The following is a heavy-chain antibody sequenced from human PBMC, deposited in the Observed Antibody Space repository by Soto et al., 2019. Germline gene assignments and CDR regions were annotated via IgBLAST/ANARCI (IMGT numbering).Heavy chain of an antibody. CDR1: GYSFTSYW. CDR2: IYPGDSDT. CDR3: ARRGPICSGGSCYAPPSTHHYDGMDV. Sequence: GASLKISCKGSGYSFTSYWTGWVRPMPGKGLEWMGIIYPGDSDTRDSPALQGQVTISADKAISTADLQWSRRKSSDYAMYYWARRGPICSGGSCYAPPSTHHYDGMDVWGQGTTHTVS. D-gene: IGHD2-15*01. J-gene: IGHJ6*02. V-gene: IGHV5-51*01.